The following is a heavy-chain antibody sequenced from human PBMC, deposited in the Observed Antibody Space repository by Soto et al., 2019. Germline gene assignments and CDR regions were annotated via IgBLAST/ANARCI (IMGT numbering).Heavy chain of an antibody. Sequence: EVQLLESGGGLVHPGESLRLSCAASGFILRNYAMSWVRQPPGKGLEWVSTITVTDAGTVYADSVKGRFTISRDNSKNTLYLQMNSLRAEDTAVYYCAKTETYYDFWSGPRYYYYGMDVWGQGTTVTVSS. CDR2: ITVTDAGT. D-gene: IGHD3-3*01. CDR3: AKTETYYDFWSGPRYYYYGMDV. V-gene: IGHV3-23*01. J-gene: IGHJ6*02. CDR1: GFILRNYA.